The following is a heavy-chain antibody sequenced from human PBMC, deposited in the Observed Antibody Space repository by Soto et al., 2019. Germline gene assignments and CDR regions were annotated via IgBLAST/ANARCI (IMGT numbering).Heavy chain of an antibody. D-gene: IGHD3-16*02. Sequence: GGSLRLSCTASGFTFGDYAMSWFRQAPGKGLEWVGFIRSKAYGGTTEYAASVKGRFTISRDDSKSIAYLQMNSLKTEDTAVYYCTRGSPNDYVWGSYRYDAFDIWGQGTMVTVSS. V-gene: IGHV3-49*03. CDR1: GFTFGDYA. CDR3: TRGSPNDYVWGSYRYDAFDI. CDR2: IRSKAYGGTT. J-gene: IGHJ3*02.